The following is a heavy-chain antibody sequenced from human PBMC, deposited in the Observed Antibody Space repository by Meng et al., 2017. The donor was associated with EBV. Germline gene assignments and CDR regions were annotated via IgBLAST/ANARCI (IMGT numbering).Heavy chain of an antibody. V-gene: IGHV1-3*01. J-gene: IGHJ4*02. Sequence: HRVQSGACVKKPGASVEYFCKAAGFGFTGYALNWMGQAPGQRLELMGWVNARNDNTEHSQKFQVRRTITTDTSASKAYRQLRNLISEDTAVYYCAGGGFRGNDESIDYWGQGTLVTVSS. CDR1: GFGFTGYA. CDR3: AGGGFRGNDESIDY. CDR2: VNARNDNT. D-gene: IGHD5-12*01.